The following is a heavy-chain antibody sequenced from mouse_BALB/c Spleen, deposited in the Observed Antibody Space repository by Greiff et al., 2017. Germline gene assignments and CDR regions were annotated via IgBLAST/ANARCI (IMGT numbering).Heavy chain of an antibody. J-gene: IGHJ3*01. V-gene: IGHV7-1*02. CDR2: SRNKANDYTT. D-gene: IGHD4-1*01. CDR1: GFTFSDFY. Sequence: EVQGVESGGGLVQPGGSLRLSCATSGFTFSDFYMEWVRQPPGKRLEWIAASRNKANDYTTEYSASVKGRFIVSRDTSQSILYLQMNALRAEDTAIYYCARANWDEGFAYWGQGTLVTVSA. CDR3: ARANWDEGFAY.